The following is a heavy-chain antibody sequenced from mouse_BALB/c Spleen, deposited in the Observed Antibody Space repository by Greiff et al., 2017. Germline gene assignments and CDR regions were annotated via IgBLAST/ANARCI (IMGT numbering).Heavy chain of an antibody. CDR1: GFSLTNSG. CDR2: IWGDGST. J-gene: IGHJ2*01. Sequence: VQRVESGPGLVAPSQSLSITCTVSGFSLTNSGVHWVRQSPGKGLEWLGVIWGDGSTNYNSAFKSRLSISKDNSKSQVFLKMNSLQTDDTARYYCAKGVYWGQGTTLTVSS. V-gene: IGHV2-6-6*01. CDR3: AKGVY.